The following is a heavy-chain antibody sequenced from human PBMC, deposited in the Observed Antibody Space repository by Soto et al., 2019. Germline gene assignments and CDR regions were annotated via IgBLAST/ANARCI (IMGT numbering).Heavy chain of an antibody. D-gene: IGHD2-21*01. J-gene: IGHJ6*02. CDR3: AGVASFRGMDV. V-gene: IGHV6-1*01. CDR1: GNSVSSNSAA. Sequence: SQTLSLTCVISGNSVSSNSAAWIWIRQSPSRALEWLGRTYYRTEWYNDYAVSVKSRITINPATSKNQFSLHLDSMIPEDTVVYYCAGVASFRGMDVGGQGTPVTGSS. CDR2: TYYRTEWYN.